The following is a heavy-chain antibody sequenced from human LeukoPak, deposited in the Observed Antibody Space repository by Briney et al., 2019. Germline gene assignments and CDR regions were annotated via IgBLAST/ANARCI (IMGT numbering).Heavy chain of an antibody. Sequence: ASETLSLTCAVYGGSFSGYYWRWIRQPPGKGLEWIGEINHSGSTNYNPSLKSRVTISVDTSKNQFSLKLSSVTAADTAVYYCARGRRAAAGKTTPFDYWGQGTLVTVSS. CDR3: ARGRRAAAGKTTPFDY. CDR1: GGSFSGYY. CDR2: INHSGST. V-gene: IGHV4-34*01. J-gene: IGHJ4*02. D-gene: IGHD6-13*01.